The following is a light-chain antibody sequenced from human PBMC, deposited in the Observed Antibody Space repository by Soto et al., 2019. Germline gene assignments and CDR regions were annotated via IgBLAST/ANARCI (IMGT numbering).Light chain of an antibody. J-gene: IGKJ4*01. Sequence: KVMTQSPATLSVSPGERATLSCRASQSVNSNLAWYQQKPGQAPRLLLYGASTRAIGIPARFSGSASGTEFTLTISSLQSEDSAVYYCQQYNDRPLTFGGGTKVEI. CDR2: GAS. CDR1: QSVNSN. CDR3: QQYNDRPLT. V-gene: IGKV3-15*01.